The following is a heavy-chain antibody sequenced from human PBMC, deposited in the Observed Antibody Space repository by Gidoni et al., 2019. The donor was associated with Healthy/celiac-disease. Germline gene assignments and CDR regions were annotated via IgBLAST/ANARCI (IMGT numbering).Heavy chain of an antibody. J-gene: IGHJ6*02. V-gene: IGHV1-69*01. CDR3: ASSRVSGIAAAGTKPKARGGMDV. D-gene: IGHD6-13*01. CDR1: GGTFSSYA. CDR2: IIPIFGTA. Sequence: AEVKKPGSSVKVSCKASGGTFSSYAISWVRQAPGQGLDWMGGIIPIFGTANYAQKFQGRVTITADESTSTAYRELSSLRSEDTAVYYCASSRVSGIAAAGTKPKARGGMDVWGQGTTVTVSS.